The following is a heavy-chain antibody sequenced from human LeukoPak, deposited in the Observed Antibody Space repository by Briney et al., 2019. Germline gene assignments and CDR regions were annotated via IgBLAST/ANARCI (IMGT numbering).Heavy chain of an antibody. Sequence: SETLSLTCTVSGGSISSYYWSWIRQPPGKGLGWIGYIYYSGSTNYNPSLKSRVTISVDTSKNQFSLKLSSVTAADTAVYYCARSAAAGMEGFDYWGQGTLVTVSS. V-gene: IGHV4-59*01. CDR1: GGSISSYY. D-gene: IGHD6-13*01. CDR2: IYYSGST. J-gene: IGHJ4*02. CDR3: ARSAAAGMEGFDY.